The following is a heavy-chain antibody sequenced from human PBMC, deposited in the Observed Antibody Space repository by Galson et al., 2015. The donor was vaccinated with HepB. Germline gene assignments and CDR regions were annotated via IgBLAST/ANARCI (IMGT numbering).Heavy chain of an antibody. D-gene: IGHD2-2*01. CDR1: GGTFSSYA. J-gene: IGHJ2*01. CDR3: AREDCSSTSCYPARGYFDL. CDR2: IIPIFGTA. V-gene: IGHV1-69*13. Sequence: SVKVSCKASGGTFSSYAISWVRQAPGQGLECMGGIIPIFGTANYAQKFQGRVTITAEESTSTAYMELSSLRSEDTAVYYCAREDCSSTSCYPARGYFDLWGRGTLVTVSS.